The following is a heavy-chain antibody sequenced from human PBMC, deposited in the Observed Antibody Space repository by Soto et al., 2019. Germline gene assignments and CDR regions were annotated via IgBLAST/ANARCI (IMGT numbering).Heavy chain of an antibody. CDR2: ISYDGSNK. V-gene: IGHV3-30*18. Sequence: QVQLVESGGGVVQPGRSLRLSCAASGFTFSSYGMHWVRQAPGKGLEWVALISYDGSNKYYADFVKGRFTISRDNSKNTLYLQMNSLRTEDTAVYYCAKDLGHGGRGAFDIWGQGTMVTVSS. CDR1: GFTFSSYG. CDR3: AKDLGHGGRGAFDI. J-gene: IGHJ3*02. D-gene: IGHD7-27*01.